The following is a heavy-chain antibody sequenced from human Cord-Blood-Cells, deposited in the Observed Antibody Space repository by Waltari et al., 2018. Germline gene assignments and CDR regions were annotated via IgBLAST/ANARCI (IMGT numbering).Heavy chain of an antibody. Sequence: EVQLVESGGGLVQPGGSLRLSCAASGFTFSSYEMNWVRQAPGKGLEWVSYISSSGSTIYYADSVKGRFTISRDNAKNSLYLKMNSLRAEDTAVYYCASRDVYSGYDDYWGQGTLVTVSS. D-gene: IGHD5-12*01. CDR2: ISSSGSTI. J-gene: IGHJ4*02. CDR1: GFTFSSYE. CDR3: ASRDVYSGYDDY. V-gene: IGHV3-48*03.